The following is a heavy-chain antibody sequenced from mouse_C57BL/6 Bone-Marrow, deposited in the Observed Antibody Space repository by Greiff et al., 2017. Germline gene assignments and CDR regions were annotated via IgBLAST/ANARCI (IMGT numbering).Heavy chain of an antibody. CDR3: ARSGDGYYVAHMDY. CDR2: IDPSDSYT. J-gene: IGHJ4*01. D-gene: IGHD2-3*01. CDR1: GYTFTSYW. V-gene: IGHV1-69*01. Sequence: VQLQQPGAELVMPGASVKLSCKASGYTFTSYWMHWVKQRPGQGLEWIGEIDPSDSYTNYNQKFKGKSTLTVDKSSSTAYMQLSSLTSEDSAVYYCARSGDGYYVAHMDYWGQGTSVTVSS.